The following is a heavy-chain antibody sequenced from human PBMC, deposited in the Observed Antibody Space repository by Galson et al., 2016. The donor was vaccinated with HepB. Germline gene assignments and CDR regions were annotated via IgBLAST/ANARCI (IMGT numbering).Heavy chain of an antibody. J-gene: IGHJ4*02. D-gene: IGHD4-23*01. CDR2: ISTSPSTI. Sequence: SLRLSCAVSGFTFSSYSMNWVRQAPGKGLEWVAYISTSPSTIYYADSVRGRFTISRDNAKNSLYLQMNSLRDEDTAVYYCARDDDYGGNNLDYWGQGTLVTVSS. CDR1: GFTFSSYS. V-gene: IGHV3-48*02. CDR3: ARDDDYGGNNLDY.